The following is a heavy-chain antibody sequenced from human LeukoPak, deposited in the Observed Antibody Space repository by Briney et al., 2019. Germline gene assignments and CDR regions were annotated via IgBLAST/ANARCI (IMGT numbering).Heavy chain of an antibody. V-gene: IGHV4-34*01. CDR2: INHSGST. J-gene: IGHJ2*01. D-gene: IGHD2-21*02. Sequence: KTSETLSVTCAVYGGSFSGYYWSWIRQPPGKGLECIGEINHSGSTNYNPSLKSRVTISVDTSKNQFSLKLSSVTAADTAVYYCARSSDLPSNWYFDLWGRGTLVTVSS. CDR1: GGSFSGYY. CDR3: ARSSDLPSNWYFDL.